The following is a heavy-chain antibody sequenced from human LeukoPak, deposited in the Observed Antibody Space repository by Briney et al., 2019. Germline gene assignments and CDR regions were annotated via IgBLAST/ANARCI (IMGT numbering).Heavy chain of an antibody. CDR2: ISYDGSNK. J-gene: IGHJ4*02. V-gene: IGHV3-30*04. CDR3: AKRTSSRAFDY. CDR1: GFTFSSYA. Sequence: GGSLRLSCAASGFTFSSYAMHWVRQAPGKGLEWVAVISYDGSNKYYADSVKGRFTISRDNSKNTLYLQMNSLRGEDTAVHYCAKRTSSRAFDYWGQGTLVTVSS. D-gene: IGHD6-13*01.